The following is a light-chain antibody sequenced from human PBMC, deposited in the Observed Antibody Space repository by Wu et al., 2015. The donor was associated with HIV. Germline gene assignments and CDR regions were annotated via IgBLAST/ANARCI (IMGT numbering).Light chain of an antibody. Sequence: DIQLTQSPSSLSASVGDRVTITCRASQAINSYLAWYQQKQGKAPQLLIFAASTLQSGVPSRFSGSGSGTDFTLTINSLLPEDVATYYCQKYNTAPWTFGQGTKVEMK. CDR3: QKYNTAPWT. V-gene: IGKV1-27*01. J-gene: IGKJ1*01. CDR1: QAINSY. CDR2: AAS.